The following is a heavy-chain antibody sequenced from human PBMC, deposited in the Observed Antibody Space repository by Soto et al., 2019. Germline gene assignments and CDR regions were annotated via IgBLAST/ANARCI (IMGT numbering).Heavy chain of an antibody. V-gene: IGHV4-59*01. Sequence: QVQLQESGPGLVKPSETLSLTCAVSGDSISSYYCMWIRQPPGKGLESIGYLYYGRSANYNPSLKSRVTLAVDPSTNQCSLTLSSMTAADTAVYYCALRSMAVVPEYWGQGTLVTVSS. CDR2: LYYGRSA. J-gene: IGHJ4*02. CDR1: GDSISSYY. D-gene: IGHD3-22*01. CDR3: ALRSMAVVPEY.